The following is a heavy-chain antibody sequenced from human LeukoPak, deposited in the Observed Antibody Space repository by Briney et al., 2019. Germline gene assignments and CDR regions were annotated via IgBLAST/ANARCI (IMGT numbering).Heavy chain of an antibody. D-gene: IGHD6-6*01. Sequence: PSETLSLTCTVSGGSISSGGYYWSWIRQHPGKGLEWIGYIYYSGSTYYNPSLKSRVTISVDTSKNQFSLKLSSVTAADTAVYYCARAILAAPYYFDYWGRGTLVTVSS. V-gene: IGHV4-31*03. CDR3: ARAILAAPYYFDY. CDR1: GGSISSGGYY. J-gene: IGHJ4*02. CDR2: IYYSGST.